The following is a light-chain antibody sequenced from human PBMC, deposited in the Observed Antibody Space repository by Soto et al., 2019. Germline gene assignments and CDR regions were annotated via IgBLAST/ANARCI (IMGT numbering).Light chain of an antibody. Sequence: EIVMTQSPATLSVSPGERATLSCRASQSVSSNLAWYQQKPGQAPRLLIYGASTRATGIPARFSGSGSGTEFPLTISLLHDEDVAVYYCQQYNSCPFTFGPGTKVDIK. V-gene: IGKV3-15*01. CDR2: GAS. CDR3: QQYNSCPFT. J-gene: IGKJ3*01. CDR1: QSVSSN.